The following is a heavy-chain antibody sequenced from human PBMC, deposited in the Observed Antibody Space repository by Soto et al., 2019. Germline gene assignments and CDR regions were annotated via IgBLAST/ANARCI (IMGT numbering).Heavy chain of an antibody. CDR2: IYYSGST. J-gene: IGHJ6*02. Sequence: SETLSLTCTVPGGSISSYYWSWIRQPPGKGLEWIGYIYYSGSTNYNPSLKSRVSISVDTSKNQFSLKLSSVTAADTAVYFCAREDDGGDRDYYGLDGWGQGTTVTVSS. CDR3: AREDDGGDRDYYGLDG. V-gene: IGHV4-59*12. D-gene: IGHD2-21*02. CDR1: GGSISSYY.